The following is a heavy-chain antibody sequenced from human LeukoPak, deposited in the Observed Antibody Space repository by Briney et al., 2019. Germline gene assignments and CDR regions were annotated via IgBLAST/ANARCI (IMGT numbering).Heavy chain of an antibody. CDR1: GFTFSNYW. V-gene: IGHV3-7*01. Sequence: GGSLRLSCEGSGFTFSNYWMGWVRQAPGKGLQWVANIKTDGSEKYYVDSVKGRFTISRANAKNSLYLQMNSLRAEDTAVYYCATYSSLNRREFQYWGQGTLLTVSS. D-gene: IGHD3-22*01. CDR3: ATYSSLNRREFQY. CDR2: IKTDGSEK. J-gene: IGHJ1*01.